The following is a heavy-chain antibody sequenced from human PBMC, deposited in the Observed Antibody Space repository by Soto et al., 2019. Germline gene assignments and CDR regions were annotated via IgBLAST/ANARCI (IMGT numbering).Heavy chain of an antibody. CDR1: GFAFSKYA. V-gene: IGHV3-23*01. CDR2: ISANGAIT. CDR3: AKDKYTDSVRKVWFFDY. D-gene: IGHD2-15*01. J-gene: IGHJ2*01. Sequence: EVQLLESGGGLVKPGGSLRLSCAASGFAFSKYAMSWVRLAPGKGLEWVSSISANGAITDYADSVKSRFTISRDNFQNILSLQMDSLTGDDTALYFCAKDKYTDSVRKVWFFDYWGRGTLVTVSS.